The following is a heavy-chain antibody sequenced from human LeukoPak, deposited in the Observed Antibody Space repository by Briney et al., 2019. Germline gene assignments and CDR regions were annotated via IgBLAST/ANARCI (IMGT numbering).Heavy chain of an antibody. CDR3: ARAHLGIAARPGAFDI. V-gene: IGHV1-69*13. J-gene: IGHJ3*02. CDR2: IIPIFGTA. CDR1: GGTFSSYA. Sequence: SVKVSCKASGGTFSSYAISWVRQAPGQGREWMGGIIPIFGTANYAQKFQGRVTITADESTSTAYMELSSLRSEDTAVYYCARAHLGIAARPGAFDIWGQGTMVTVSS. D-gene: IGHD6-6*01.